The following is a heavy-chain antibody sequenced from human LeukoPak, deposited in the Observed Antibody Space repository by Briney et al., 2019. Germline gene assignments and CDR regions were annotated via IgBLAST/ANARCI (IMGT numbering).Heavy chain of an antibody. V-gene: IGHV3-53*01. CDR1: GFTVSSNY. Sequence: GGSLRLSCVGSGFTVSSNYISWVRQAPGKGLEWVSVIYSGGTILYADSVKGRFTVSRDNSKNTLYLQMNSLRAEDTAVYYCARERGNWGSAYYYDLWGQGTLVSVSS. D-gene: IGHD3-16*01. J-gene: IGHJ4*02. CDR3: ARERGNWGSAYYYDL. CDR2: IYSGGTI.